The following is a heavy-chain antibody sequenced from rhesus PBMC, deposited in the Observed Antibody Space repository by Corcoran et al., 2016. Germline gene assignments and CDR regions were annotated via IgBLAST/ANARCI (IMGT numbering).Heavy chain of an antibody. CDR2: ISNGGNST. J-gene: IGHJ4*01. V-gene: IGHV3-178*01. Sequence: EVQLVESGGGLVQPGGSLRLSCAASGFTFSDYYMDWVRQAPGKGLEWVSRISNGGNSTWYADSVKGRFTISREKAKNTLYLQMNSLRTEDTSVYYCARDRAGGFDYWGQGVLVTVSS. D-gene: IGHD1-1*01. CDR3: ARDRAGGFDY. CDR1: GFTFSDYY.